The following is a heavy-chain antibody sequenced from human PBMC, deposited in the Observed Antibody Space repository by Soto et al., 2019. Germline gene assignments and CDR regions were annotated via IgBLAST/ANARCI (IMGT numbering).Heavy chain of an antibody. D-gene: IGHD3-9*01. CDR1: GGSISSSSYY. V-gene: IGHV4-39*01. CDR3: ARLGYDILTGYPYYFDY. Sequence: SETLSLTCTVSGGSISSSSYYWGWIRQPPGKGLEWIGSIYYSGSTYYNPSLKSRVTISVDTSKNQFSLKLSSVTAADTAVYYCARLGYDILTGYPYYFDYWGQGTLVTVSS. J-gene: IGHJ4*02. CDR2: IYYSGST.